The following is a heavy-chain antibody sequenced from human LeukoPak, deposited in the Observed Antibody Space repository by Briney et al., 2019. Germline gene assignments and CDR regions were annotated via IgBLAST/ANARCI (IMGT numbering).Heavy chain of an antibody. Sequence: SVTVSCKASGGTFSIYAISWVRQAPGQGLEWMGGIIPIFGTANYAQKFQGRVTITADESTSTAYMELSSLRSEDTAVYYCARYYDSSGYYYDYWGQGTLVTVSS. CDR3: ARYYDSSGYYYDY. V-gene: IGHV1-69*13. CDR2: IIPIFGTA. J-gene: IGHJ4*02. D-gene: IGHD3-22*01. CDR1: GGTFSIYA.